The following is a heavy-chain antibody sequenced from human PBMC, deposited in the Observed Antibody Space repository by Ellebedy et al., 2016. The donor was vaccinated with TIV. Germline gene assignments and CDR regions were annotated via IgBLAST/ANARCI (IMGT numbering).Heavy chain of an antibody. V-gene: IGHV3-33*01. CDR3: ARGGDGHHPQQRDY. CDR2: IWYDGRNK. D-gene: IGHD1/OR15-1a*01. J-gene: IGHJ4*02. CDR1: GFVFNNCA. Sequence: PGGSLRLSCTASGFVFNNCAMHWVRQAPGKGLEWVALIWYDGRNKAYGDSLKGRFSVSRDNSENTLYLQMNSLRAEDTAVYYCARGGDGHHPQQRDYWGQGTLVTVSS.